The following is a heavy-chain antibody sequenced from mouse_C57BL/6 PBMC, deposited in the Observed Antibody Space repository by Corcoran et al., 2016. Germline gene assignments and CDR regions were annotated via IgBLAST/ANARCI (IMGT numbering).Heavy chain of an antibody. J-gene: IGHJ3*01. CDR1: GYTFTSYG. CDR3: ARSGSYDYAWFAY. CDR2: IYPRSGNT. V-gene: IGHV1-81*01. D-gene: IGHD2-4*01. Sequence: QVQLQQSGAELARPGASVKLSCKASGYTFTSYGISWVKQRTGQGLEWIGEIYPRSGNTYYNEKFKGKATLTADKSSSTAYMELRSLTSEDSAVYFWARSGSYDYAWFAYWGQGTLVTVSA.